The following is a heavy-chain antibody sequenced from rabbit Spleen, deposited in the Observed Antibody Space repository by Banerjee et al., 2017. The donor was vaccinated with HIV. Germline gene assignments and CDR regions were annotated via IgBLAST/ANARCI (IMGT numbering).Heavy chain of an antibody. CDR3: ARDTGTSFSTYGMDL. Sequence: QQQLEESGGGQVKPGGTLTLTCKASGFSFSDRDVMCWVRQAPGKGLQWIACINTYTGKAVYATWANGRFTISRTSSTTVTLQMTSLTAADTATYFCARDTGTSFSTYGMDLWGPGTLVTVS. D-gene: IGHD8-1*01. V-gene: IGHV1S45*01. CDR1: GFSFSDRDV. J-gene: IGHJ6*01. CDR2: INTYTGKA.